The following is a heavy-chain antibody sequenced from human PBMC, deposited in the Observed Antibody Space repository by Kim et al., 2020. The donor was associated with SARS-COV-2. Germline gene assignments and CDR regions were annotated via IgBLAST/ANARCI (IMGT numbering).Heavy chain of an antibody. J-gene: IGHJ3*02. V-gene: IGHV3-21*01. D-gene: IGHD4-17*01. CDR2: ISSSSSYI. CDR3: ARSPDYGDYPGAFDI. CDR1: GFTFSSYS. Sequence: GGSLRLSCAASGFTFSSYSMNWVRQAPGKGLEWVSSISSSSSYIYYADSVKGRFTISRDNAKNSLYLQMNSLRAEDTAVYYCARSPDYGDYPGAFDIWGQGTMVTVSS.